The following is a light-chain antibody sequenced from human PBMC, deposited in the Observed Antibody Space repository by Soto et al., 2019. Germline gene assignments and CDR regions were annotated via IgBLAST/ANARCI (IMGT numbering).Light chain of an antibody. J-gene: IGKJ1*01. CDR1: QSISSW. Sequence: DMQMTQSPSSLSASVGDRVTITCRASQSISSWLAWYQQKPGKAPKLLIYDASSLESGVPSRFSGSGSGTEFTLTISSLQPDDFATYYCQQYDSFSVTFGQGTKVDI. CDR2: DAS. CDR3: QQYDSFSVT. V-gene: IGKV1-5*01.